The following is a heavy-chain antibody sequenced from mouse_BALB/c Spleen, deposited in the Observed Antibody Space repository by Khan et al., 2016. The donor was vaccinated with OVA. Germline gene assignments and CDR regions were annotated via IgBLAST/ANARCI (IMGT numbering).Heavy chain of an antibody. V-gene: IGHV3-2*02. CDR2: ISYSGRT. Sequence: EVQLQESGPGLVKPSQSLSLTCTVTGYSITSNYAWNWIRQFPGNKLEWMGYISYSGRTSYIPSLKSRISITRDTSKKQFFLQLNSVTTEDTATYYCARGNYYGYAMDYWGQGTSVTVSS. CDR1: GYSITSNYA. CDR3: ARGNYYGYAMDY. J-gene: IGHJ4*01. D-gene: IGHD1-1*01.